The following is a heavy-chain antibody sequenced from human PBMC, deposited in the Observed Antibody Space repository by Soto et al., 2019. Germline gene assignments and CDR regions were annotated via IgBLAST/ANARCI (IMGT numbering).Heavy chain of an antibody. J-gene: IGHJ6*02. Sequence: SVKVSCKASGGTFSSYAISWVRQAPGQGLEWMGGIIPIFGTANYAQKFQGRVTITADESTSTAYMELSSLRSEDTAVYYGAGCGSGGSCYSYYYGMDVWGQGTTVTVS. CDR2: IIPIFGTA. D-gene: IGHD2-15*01. V-gene: IGHV1-69*13. CDR3: AGCGSGGSCYSYYYGMDV. CDR1: GGTFSSYA.